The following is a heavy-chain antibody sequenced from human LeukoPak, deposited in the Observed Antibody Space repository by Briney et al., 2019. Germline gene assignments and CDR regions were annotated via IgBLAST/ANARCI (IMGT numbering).Heavy chain of an antibody. CDR2: ISSSGSTI. V-gene: IGHV3-48*03. D-gene: IGHD2-2*01. CDR3: ARAPDQDYYFDY. CDR1: GFTFSSYE. J-gene: IGHJ4*02. Sequence: GGSLRLSCAASGFTFSSYEMNWVRQAPGKGLEWVSYISSSGSTIYYADSVKGRFTISRDNAKNSLYLQMNSLRAEDTAVYYCARAPDQDYYFDYWGQGTLVTVSS.